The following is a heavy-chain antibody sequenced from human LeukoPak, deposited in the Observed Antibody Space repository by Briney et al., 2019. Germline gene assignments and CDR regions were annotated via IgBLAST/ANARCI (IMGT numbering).Heavy chain of an antibody. D-gene: IGHD3-16*02. CDR2: TYYSGST. J-gene: IGHJ4*02. CDR1: GGSISSGDYY. CDR3: ARGTSPRYDYVWGSYRYTYLDY. Sequence: SETLSLTCTVSGGSISSGDYYWSWIRQPPGKGLEWIVYTYYSGSTYYNPSLKSRVTISVDTSKNQFSLKLSSVTAADTAVYYCARGTSPRYDYVWGSYRYTYLDYWGQGTLVTVSS. V-gene: IGHV4-30-4*01.